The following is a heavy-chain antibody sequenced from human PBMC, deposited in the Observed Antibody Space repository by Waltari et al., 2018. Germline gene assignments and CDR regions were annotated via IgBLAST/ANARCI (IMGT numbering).Heavy chain of an antibody. CDR3: ARDRVESSGSYSSSNWFDP. V-gene: IGHV1-2*02. D-gene: IGHD3-10*01. Sequence: QVQLVQSGAEVKKPGASVKVSCKASGYTFTGYYMHWVRQAPGQGLEWMGWINPNSGGTNYAQKFQGRVTMTRDTSISTAYMELSRLRSDDTAVYYCARDRVESSGSYSSSNWFDPWGQGTLVTVSS. J-gene: IGHJ5*02. CDR1: GYTFTGYY. CDR2: INPNSGGT.